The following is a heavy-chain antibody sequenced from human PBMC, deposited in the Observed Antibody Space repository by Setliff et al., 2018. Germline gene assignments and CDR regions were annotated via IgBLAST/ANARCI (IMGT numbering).Heavy chain of an antibody. D-gene: IGHD1-20*01. Sequence: ASVKVSCKPSGYTFTSYGISWVRQAPGQGLEWMGWISPYNGDTEYAQKFQGRLTITRDTSANTAYMELSSLRSEDTALYYCARYNWNTNWFDPWGQGTLVTVSS. V-gene: IGHV1-18*01. CDR3: ARYNWNTNWFDP. CDR2: ISPYNGDT. CDR1: GYTFTSYG. J-gene: IGHJ5*02.